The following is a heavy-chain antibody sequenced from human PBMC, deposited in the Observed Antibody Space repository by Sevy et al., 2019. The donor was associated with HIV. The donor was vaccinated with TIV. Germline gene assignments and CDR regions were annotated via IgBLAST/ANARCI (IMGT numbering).Heavy chain of an antibody. CDR3: ARDPKRGPDYYYYYGMDV. CDR2: IYYSGST. J-gene: IGHJ6*02. CDR1: GGSVSSGSYY. Sequence: SETLSLTCTVSGGSVSSGSYYWSWIRQPPGKGLEWIGYIYYSGSTNYNPSLKSRVTISVDTSKNQFSLKLGSVTAADTAVYYCARDPKRGPDYYYYYGMDVWGQGTTVTVSS. D-gene: IGHD3-16*01. V-gene: IGHV4-61*01.